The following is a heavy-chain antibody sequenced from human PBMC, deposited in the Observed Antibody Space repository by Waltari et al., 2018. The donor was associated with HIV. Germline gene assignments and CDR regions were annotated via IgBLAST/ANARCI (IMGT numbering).Heavy chain of an antibody. J-gene: IGHJ2*01. Sequence: EVQLVQSGAEVKKPGESLKISCKGSGYSFTSYWIGWVRPMAGKGLEWMGIIYPGDSDTRYSPSFQGQVTISADKSISTAYLQWSSLKASDTAMYYCARPTTVVTADWYFDLWGRGTLVTVSS. CDR2: IYPGDSDT. D-gene: IGHD4-17*01. CDR3: ARPTTVVTADWYFDL. CDR1: GYSFTSYW. V-gene: IGHV5-51*01.